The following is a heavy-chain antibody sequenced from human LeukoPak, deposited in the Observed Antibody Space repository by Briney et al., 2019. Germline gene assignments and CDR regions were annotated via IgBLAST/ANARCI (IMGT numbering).Heavy chain of an antibody. CDR2: INSDGTNT. D-gene: IGHD1-26*01. J-gene: IGHJ5*02. V-gene: IGHV3-74*01. CDR1: TFTFSRYW. Sequence: QSGGSLRLSCAASTFTFSRYWMHWVRQAPGKGLVWVSRINSDGTNTYYADSVKGRFTISRDNSKTTLYLQMNSLRAEDTAVYYCARDWRGAQESWGQGTLVTVSS. CDR3: ARDWRGAQES.